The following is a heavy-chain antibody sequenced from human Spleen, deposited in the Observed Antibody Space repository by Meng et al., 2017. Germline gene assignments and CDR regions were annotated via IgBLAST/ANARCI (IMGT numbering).Heavy chain of an antibody. CDR1: GFTFSNYW. Sequence: GGSLRLSCAASGFTFSNYWMSWVRQAPGKGLEWVANIKQDGSEKYYVDSVKGRFTISRDNAKNSLYLQMNSLRAEDTAVYYCAPSKWATDYFDYWGQGTLVTVSS. CDR3: APSKWATDYFDY. CDR2: IKQDGSEK. D-gene: IGHD1-26*01. V-gene: IGHV3-7*01. J-gene: IGHJ4*02.